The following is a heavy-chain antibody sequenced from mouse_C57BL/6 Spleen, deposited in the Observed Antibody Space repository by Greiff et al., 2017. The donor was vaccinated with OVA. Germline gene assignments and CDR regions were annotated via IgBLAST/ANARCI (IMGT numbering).Heavy chain of an antibody. V-gene: IGHV1-54*01. CDR1: GYAFTNYL. D-gene: IGHD3-3*01. CDR2: INPGSGGT. J-gene: IGHJ4*01. Sequence: VQGVESGAELVRPGTSVKVSCKASGYAFTNYLIEWVKQRPGQGLEWIGVINPGSGGTNYNEKFKGKATLTADKSSSTAYMQLSSLTSEDSAVYFCARGGRGLAMDYWGQGTSVTVSS. CDR3: ARGGRGLAMDY.